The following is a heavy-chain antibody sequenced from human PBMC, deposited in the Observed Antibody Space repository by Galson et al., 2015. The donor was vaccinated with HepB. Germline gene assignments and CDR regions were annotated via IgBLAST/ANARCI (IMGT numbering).Heavy chain of an antibody. V-gene: IGHV3-30*18. CDR2: ISYDGSNK. J-gene: IGHJ6*02. CDR1: GFTFSTYG. D-gene: IGHD3-3*01. CDR3: AKDQKIWSGYYYVMDV. Sequence: SLRLSCAASGFTFSTYGMHWVRQAPGKGLEWVATISYDGSNKYYADSVKGRFTISRDNSKNTLYLQMNSLRAEDTAVYYCAKDQKIWSGYYYVMDVWGQGTTVTVSS.